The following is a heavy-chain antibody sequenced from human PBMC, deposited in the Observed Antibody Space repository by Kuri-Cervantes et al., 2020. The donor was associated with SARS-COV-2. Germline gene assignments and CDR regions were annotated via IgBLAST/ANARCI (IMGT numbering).Heavy chain of an antibody. CDR1: GFTFSSYG. CDR2: IRYDGSNK. Sequence: GESLKISCAASGFTFSSYGMHWVRQAPGKGLEWVAFIRYDGSNKYYADSVKGRFTISRDNSKNTLYLQMNSLRAEDTAVYYCAKVVSYRYYYYMDVWGKRTTVTVSS. V-gene: IGHV3-30*02. J-gene: IGHJ6*03. D-gene: IGHD1-26*01. CDR3: AKVVSYRYYYYMDV.